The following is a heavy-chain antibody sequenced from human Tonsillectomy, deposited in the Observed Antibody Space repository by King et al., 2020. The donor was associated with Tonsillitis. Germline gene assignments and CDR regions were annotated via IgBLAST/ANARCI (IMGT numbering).Heavy chain of an antibody. V-gene: IGHV4-39*01. CDR1: GGSVSSSSYY. D-gene: IGHD1-26*01. CDR2: IYYNGNT. J-gene: IGHJ3*02. CDR3: ARRGSYWDGAFDI. Sequence: QLQESGPGLVKPSETLSLTCTVSGGSVSSSSYYWGWIRQPPGKGLEWIGNIYYNGNTYYNPSLKSRVTISVDTSKNQLSLKVSSVTAADTAVYYCARRGSYWDGAFDIWGQGTMVTVSS.